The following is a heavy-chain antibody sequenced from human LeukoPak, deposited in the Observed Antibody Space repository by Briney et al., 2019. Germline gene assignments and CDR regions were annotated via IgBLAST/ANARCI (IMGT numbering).Heavy chain of an antibody. Sequence: SETLSLTCAVYGGSFSGYYWSWIRQPPGKGLEWIGEINHSGSTNYNPSLKSRVTISVDTSKNQFSLKLSSVTAADTAVYYCARDGGNYYDRNWFDPWGQGTLVTVSS. J-gene: IGHJ5*02. V-gene: IGHV4-34*01. CDR1: GGSFSGYY. D-gene: IGHD3-22*01. CDR3: ARDGGNYYDRNWFDP. CDR2: INHSGST.